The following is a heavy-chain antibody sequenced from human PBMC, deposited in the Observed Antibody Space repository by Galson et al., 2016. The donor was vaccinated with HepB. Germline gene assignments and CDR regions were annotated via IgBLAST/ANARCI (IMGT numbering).Heavy chain of an antibody. V-gene: IGHV1-69*13. CDR2: IIPIFDTA. Sequence: SVKASCKASGDTFSNYAISWVRQAPGQGLEWMGGIIPIFDTAVYAQRFQGRVTITADESTSTAYMELSSLTSADTAVYYCARDSSSSLVTSWFDPWGQGTLVTVSS. D-gene: IGHD6-6*01. CDR3: ARDSSSSLVTSWFDP. CDR1: GDTFSNYA. J-gene: IGHJ5*02.